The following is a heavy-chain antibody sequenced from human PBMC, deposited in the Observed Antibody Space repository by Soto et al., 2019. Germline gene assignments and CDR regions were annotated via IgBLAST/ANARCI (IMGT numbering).Heavy chain of an antibody. D-gene: IGHD2-2*01. J-gene: IGHJ4*02. CDR2: INHSGST. Sequence: SETLSLTCAVYGGSFSGYYWSWIRQPPGKGLEWIGEINHSGSTNYNPSLKSRVTISVDTSKNQFSLKLSSVTAADTAVYYCARRLGYCSSTSCTRFDYWGQGTLVTVSS. CDR3: ARRLGYCSSTSCTRFDY. CDR1: GGSFSGYY. V-gene: IGHV4-34*01.